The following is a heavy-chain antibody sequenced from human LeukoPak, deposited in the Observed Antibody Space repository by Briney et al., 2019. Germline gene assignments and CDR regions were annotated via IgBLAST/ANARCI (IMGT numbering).Heavy chain of an antibody. CDR3: ARVAGYCDSTSNCYSDY. Sequence: PGGSLRLSCVASGFTFSIYTMNWVRQAPGKGLEWVSSISNSSSNIYNADSVRGRFTISRDNAKNSLYLQMNSLRAEDTAVYYCARVAGYCDSTSNCYSDYWGQGTLVTVSS. CDR1: GFTFSIYT. D-gene: IGHD2-2*01. V-gene: IGHV3-21*01. CDR2: ISNSSSNI. J-gene: IGHJ4*02.